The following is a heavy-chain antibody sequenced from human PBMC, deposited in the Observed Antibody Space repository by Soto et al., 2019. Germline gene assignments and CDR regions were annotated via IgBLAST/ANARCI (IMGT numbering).Heavy chain of an antibody. CDR3: ARDKGYGFGWSSSSGMDV. J-gene: IGHJ6*02. Sequence: GASVKVSCKASGYTFSNFGLSCVRQAPGQGLEWMGWISGYNGNTNSAEKFQGRVTMTTDTSTSTAYMEVRSLTSDDTAVYYCARDKGYGFGWSSSSGMDVWGQGTTVTVSS. D-gene: IGHD5-18*01. CDR2: ISGYNGNT. V-gene: IGHV1-18*01. CDR1: GYTFSNFG.